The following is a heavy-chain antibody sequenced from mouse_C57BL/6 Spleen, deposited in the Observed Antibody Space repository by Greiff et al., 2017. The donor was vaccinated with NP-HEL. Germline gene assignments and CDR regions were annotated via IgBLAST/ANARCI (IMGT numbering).Heavy chain of an antibody. CDR3: ARRAHYGSSPLAMDY. CDR1: GYTFTSYW. D-gene: IGHD1-1*01. V-gene: IGHV1-50*01. J-gene: IGHJ4*01. Sequence: HLQQPGAELVKPGASVKLSCKASGYTFTSYWMQWVKQRPGQGLEWIGEIDPSDSYTNYNQKFKGKATLTVDTSSSTAYMQLSSLTSEDSAVYYCARRAHYGSSPLAMDYWGQGTSVTVSS. CDR2: IDPSDSYT.